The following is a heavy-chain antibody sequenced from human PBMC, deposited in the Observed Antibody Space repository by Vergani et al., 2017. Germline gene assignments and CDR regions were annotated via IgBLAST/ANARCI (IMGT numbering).Heavy chain of an antibody. CDR3: ARVAWFYGAGRPYGMDV. D-gene: IGHD3-10*01. Sequence: QVQLVESGGGVVQPGRSLRLSCAASGFTFSSYGMHWVRQAPGKGLEWVAVISYDGSNKYYADSVKGRFTISRDNSKNTLYLQMNSLRADDTAVYYCARVAWFYGAGRPYGMDVWGPGTTVTVS. CDR2: ISYDGSNK. CDR1: GFTFSSYG. V-gene: IGHV3-30*03. J-gene: IGHJ6*02.